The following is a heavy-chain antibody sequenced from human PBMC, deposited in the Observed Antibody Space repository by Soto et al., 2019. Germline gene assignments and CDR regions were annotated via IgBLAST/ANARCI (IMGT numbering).Heavy chain of an antibody. V-gene: IGHV3-21*01. J-gene: IGHJ3*01. CDR1: GFTFSSYS. Sequence: EVQLVESGGGLVKPGGSLRLSCAASGFTFSSYSMNWVRQAPGKGLEWVSSISSSSSYIYYADSVKGRFTISRDNDKNSLYLQRNSLRAEDTAVYYCARSREEHAFDLWGQGTIVTVSS. CDR3: ARSREEHAFDL. D-gene: IGHD1-1*01. CDR2: ISSSSSYI.